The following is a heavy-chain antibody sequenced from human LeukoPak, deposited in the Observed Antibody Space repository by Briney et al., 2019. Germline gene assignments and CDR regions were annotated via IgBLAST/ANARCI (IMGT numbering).Heavy chain of an antibody. CDR1: GFTFSDYY. D-gene: IGHD4-17*01. Sequence: GGSLRLSCAASGFTFSDYYMSRIRQAPGKGLEWVSYISSSGSTIYYADSVKGRFTISRDNAKNSLYLQMNSLRAEDTAVYYCARENYGDSTMGNGYYYYYYYMDVWGKGTTVTISS. V-gene: IGHV3-11*01. CDR2: ISSSGSTI. J-gene: IGHJ6*03. CDR3: ARENYGDSTMGNGYYYYYYYMDV.